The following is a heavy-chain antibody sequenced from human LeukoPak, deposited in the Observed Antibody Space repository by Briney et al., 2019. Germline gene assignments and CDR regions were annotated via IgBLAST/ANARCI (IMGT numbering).Heavy chain of an antibody. Sequence: GASVKVSCKASGYTFTSYGISWVRQAPGQGLEWMGWISAYNNNTIYAQNLQGRLTMTTDTSTSTAYMELRSLGSDDTAMYYCAREGHDTSGYYYPNWFDPWGQGTLVAVSS. CDR3: AREGHDTSGYYYPNWFDP. J-gene: IGHJ5*02. CDR2: ISAYNNNT. CDR1: GYTFTSYG. D-gene: IGHD3-22*01. V-gene: IGHV1-18*01.